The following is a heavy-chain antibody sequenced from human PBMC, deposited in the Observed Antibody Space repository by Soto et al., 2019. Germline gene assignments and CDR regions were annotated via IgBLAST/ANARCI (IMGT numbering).Heavy chain of an antibody. CDR3: AKDVYRAIVAAAAIIGPTDY. CDR1: GFTFSSYA. J-gene: IGHJ4*02. CDR2: ISGSGGST. D-gene: IGHD6-13*01. V-gene: IGHV3-23*01. Sequence: GGSLRLSCAASGFTFSSYAMSWVRQAPGKGLEWVSAISGSGGSTYYADSVKGRFTISRDNSKNTLYLQMNSLRAEDTAVYYCAKDVYRAIVAAAAIIGPTDYWGQGTLVTVSS.